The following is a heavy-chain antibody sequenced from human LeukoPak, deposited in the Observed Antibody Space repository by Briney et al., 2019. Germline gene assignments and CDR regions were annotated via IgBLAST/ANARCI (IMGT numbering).Heavy chain of an antibody. CDR1: GFTFSSYV. Sequence: PGGSLRLSCAASGFTFSSYVMHWVRQAPGKGLEWVAIISYDGSNEYYADSVKGRFTISRDNSKNTLYLQMTSLRAEDTAVYYCAKAVIVVVVAAPPFDYWGQGTLVTVSS. CDR2: ISYDGSNE. J-gene: IGHJ4*02. D-gene: IGHD2-15*01. CDR3: AKAVIVVVVAAPPFDY. V-gene: IGHV3-30*04.